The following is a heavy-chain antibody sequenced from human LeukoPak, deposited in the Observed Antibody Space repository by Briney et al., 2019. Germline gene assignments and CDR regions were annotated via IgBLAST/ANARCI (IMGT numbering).Heavy chain of an antibody. CDR3: ARDQVWHSSGWYSKYYFDY. Sequence: PGGSLRLSCAASGFTFSSYSMNWVRQAPGKGLEWVSSISSSSSYIYYADSVKGRFTISRDNAKNSLYLQMNSLRAEDTAVYYCARDQVWHSSGWYSKYYFDYWGQGTLVTVSS. V-gene: IGHV3-21*01. CDR1: GFTFSSYS. CDR2: ISSSSSYI. D-gene: IGHD6-19*01. J-gene: IGHJ4*02.